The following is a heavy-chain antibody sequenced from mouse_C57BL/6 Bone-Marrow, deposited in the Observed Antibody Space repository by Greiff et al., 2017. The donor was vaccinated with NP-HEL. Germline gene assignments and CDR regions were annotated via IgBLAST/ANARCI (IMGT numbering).Heavy chain of an antibody. CDR3: ARSGGFGGDY. J-gene: IGHJ2*01. CDR2: IHPNSGST. D-gene: IGHD3-1*01. CDR1: GYTFTSYW. Sequence: VQLQQPGAELVKPGASVKLSCKASGYTFTSYWMHWVKQRPGQGLEWIGMIHPNSGSTNYNEKFKSKATLTVDKSSSTAYMQLSSLTSEDSAAYYCARSGGFGGDYWGQGTTLTVSS. V-gene: IGHV1-64*01.